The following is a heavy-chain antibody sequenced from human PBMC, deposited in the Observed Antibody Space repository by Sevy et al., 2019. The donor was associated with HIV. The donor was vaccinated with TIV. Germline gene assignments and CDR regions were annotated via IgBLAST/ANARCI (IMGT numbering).Heavy chain of an antibody. CDR1: GFTFSSYA. J-gene: IGHJ4*02. CDR3: ARAPDPSCRSTRCYYFDY. V-gene: IGHV3-23*01. CDR2: TSARDRRT. Sequence: GGSLRLSCVASGFTFSSYAVSWVRQAPGKGLEGVAATSARDRRTYKAESVRGRFTISRDNSKNTLYLQMTSLRAEDTAVYYCARAPDPSCRSTRCYYFDYWGQGTLVTVSS. D-gene: IGHD2-2*01.